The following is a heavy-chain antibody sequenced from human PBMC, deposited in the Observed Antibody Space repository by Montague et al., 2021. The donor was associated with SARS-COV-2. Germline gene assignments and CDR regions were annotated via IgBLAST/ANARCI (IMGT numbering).Heavy chain of an antibody. D-gene: IGHD3-22*01. V-gene: IGHV3-23*01. CDR2: GGTT. Sequence: GGTTYFADSVKGRFTISRDNSKNTLYLQMTSLRAEDTSVYYCAKDLYYYDSTEYYYGFDYLGKGTLVTVS. J-gene: IGHJ4*02. CDR3: AKDLYYYDSTEYYYGFDY.